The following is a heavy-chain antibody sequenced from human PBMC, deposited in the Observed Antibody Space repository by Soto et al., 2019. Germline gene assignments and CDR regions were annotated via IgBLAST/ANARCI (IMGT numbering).Heavy chain of an antibody. CDR3: AKDRDQPLLSPKISYYYGMDV. CDR1: GFTFSGSA. CDR2: IRSKANSYAT. J-gene: IGHJ6*02. Sequence: VGSLRPSCAASGFTFSGSAMHWVRQASGKGLEWVGRIRSKANSYATAYAASVKGRFTISRDNSENTLYLQMNSLRAEDTAVYYCAKDRDQPLLSPKISYYYGMDVWGQGTTVTVSS. V-gene: IGHV3-73*01. D-gene: IGHD2-2*01.